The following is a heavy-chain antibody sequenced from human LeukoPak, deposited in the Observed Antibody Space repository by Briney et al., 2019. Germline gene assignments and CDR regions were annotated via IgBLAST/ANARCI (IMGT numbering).Heavy chain of an antibody. Sequence: PGGSLRLSCAASGFTFSSYYMSWVRQAPGKGLEWIGEINHSGSTNYNPSLKSRVTISVDTSKNQFSLKLSSVTAADTAVYYCARGVYYDSSGRVRWYFDLWGRGTLVTVSS. CDR1: GFTFSSYY. D-gene: IGHD3-22*01. J-gene: IGHJ2*01. CDR3: ARGVYYDSSGRVRWYFDL. V-gene: IGHV4-34*01. CDR2: INHSGST.